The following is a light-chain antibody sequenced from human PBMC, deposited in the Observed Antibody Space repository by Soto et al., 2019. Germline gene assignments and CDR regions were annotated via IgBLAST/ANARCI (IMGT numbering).Light chain of an antibody. J-gene: IGKJ3*01. Sequence: DIQLTQSPSFLSASVGDRVTITCRASQGISSYFAWYQLKPGTAPKLLIYAASTLQSGVPSSFSGSGSGTEFTLTINSLQPEDFATYFCQQLNNYPFTFGPGTKVEIK. CDR3: QQLNNYPFT. CDR1: QGISSY. CDR2: AAS. V-gene: IGKV1-9*01.